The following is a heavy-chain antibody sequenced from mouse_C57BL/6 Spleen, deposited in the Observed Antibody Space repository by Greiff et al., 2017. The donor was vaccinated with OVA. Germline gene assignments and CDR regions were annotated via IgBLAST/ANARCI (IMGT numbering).Heavy chain of an antibody. J-gene: IGHJ3*01. CDR2: ISSGGSYT. D-gene: IGHD4-1*01. CDR3: ARQGLGPLAY. CDR1: GFTFSSYG. V-gene: IGHV5-6*01. Sequence: EVKLVESGGDLVKPGGSLKLSCAASGFTFSSYGMSWVRQTPDKRLEWVATISSGGSYTYYPDSVKGRFTISRDNAKNTLYLQMSSLKSEDTAMYYCARQGLGPLAYWGQGTLVTVSA.